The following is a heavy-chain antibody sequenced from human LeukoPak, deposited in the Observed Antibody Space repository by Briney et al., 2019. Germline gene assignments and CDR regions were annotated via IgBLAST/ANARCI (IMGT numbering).Heavy chain of an antibody. J-gene: IGHJ3*02. V-gene: IGHV4-30-4*01. D-gene: IGHD3-22*01. CDR3: AREYYYDSSGYHHDAFDI. Sequence: SETLSLTCTVSGGSISSGDYYWSWIRQPPGKGLEWIGYIYYSGCTYYNPSLKSRVTISVDTSKNQFSLKLSSVTAADTAVYYCAREYYYDSSGYHHDAFDIWGQGTMVTVSS. CDR2: IYYSGCT. CDR1: GGSISSGDYY.